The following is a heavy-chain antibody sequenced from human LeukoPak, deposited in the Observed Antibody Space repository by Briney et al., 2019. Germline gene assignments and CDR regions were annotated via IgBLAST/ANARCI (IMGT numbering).Heavy chain of an antibody. CDR3: AKDRGIRYYYYYGMDV. CDR1: GFTFDDYA. CDR2: ISWNSGSI. V-gene: IGHV3-9*01. Sequence: PGGSLSLSCAASGFTFDDYAMHWVRHAPGKGLEWVSGISWNSGSIGYADSVKGRFTISRDNAKNSLYLQMNSLRAEDTALYYCAKDRGIRYYYYYGMDVWGQGTTVTVSS. J-gene: IGHJ6*02.